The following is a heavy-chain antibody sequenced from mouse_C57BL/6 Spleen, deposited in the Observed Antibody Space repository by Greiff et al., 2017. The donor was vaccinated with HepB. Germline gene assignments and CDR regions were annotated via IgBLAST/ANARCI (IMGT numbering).Heavy chain of an antibody. CDR1: GYTFTSYW. D-gene: IGHD2-13*01. CDR3: VIYSGDNEGYAMGY. CDR2: IHPSDSDT. Sequence: QVQLQQPGAELVKPGASVKVSCKASGYTFTSYWMHWVKQRPGQGLEWIGRIHPSDSDTNYNQKFKGKATLTVDKSSSTAYMQLSSLTSEDSEVYFCVIYSGDNEGYAMGYWGQRTSVTASS. J-gene: IGHJ4*01. V-gene: IGHV1-74*01.